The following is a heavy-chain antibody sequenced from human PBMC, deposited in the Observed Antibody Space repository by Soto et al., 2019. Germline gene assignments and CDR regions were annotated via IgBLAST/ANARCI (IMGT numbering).Heavy chain of an antibody. J-gene: IGHJ4*02. CDR1: GFTFDDYA. Sequence: EVQLVESGGGLVQPGRSLRLACAASGFTFDDYAMSWVRQAPGKGLEWLSLITWNSAHTAYADSVEGRFTISRDNAKNSLYLRKSSLRPEDTGLYYCAKAGYVRRYSDYIDSRGQGTLVTVSS. CDR3: AKAGYVRRYSDYIDS. CDR2: ITWNSAHT. V-gene: IGHV3-9*01. D-gene: IGHD3-10*01.